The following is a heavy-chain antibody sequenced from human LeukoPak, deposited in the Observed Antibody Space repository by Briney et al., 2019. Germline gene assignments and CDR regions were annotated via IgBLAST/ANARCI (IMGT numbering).Heavy chain of an antibody. CDR2: IRYDGSDE. CDR1: GFTFSSYG. J-gene: IGHJ4*02. V-gene: IGHV3-30*02. Sequence: GGSLRLSCAASGFTFSSYGIHWVRQAPGKGLEWVAFIRYDGSDEYYADSVKGRFTISRDNSKNTLYLQMNSLRPEDTAVYYCAKGYSSSWYGGLIDYWGQGTLLTVSS. CDR3: AKGYSSSWYGGLIDY. D-gene: IGHD6-13*01.